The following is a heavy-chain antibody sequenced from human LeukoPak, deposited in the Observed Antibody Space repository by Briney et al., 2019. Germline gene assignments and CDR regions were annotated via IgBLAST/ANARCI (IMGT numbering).Heavy chain of an antibody. V-gene: IGHV1-2*02. Sequence: ASVKVSCKPAGYTFTGYYMHWVRQAPGQGLEWMGWINPNSGGTNDAQKFQGRVTMTRDTSISTAYMELSRLRSEDTAVYYCARERRGGSYAGPAFDIWGQGTMVTVS. CDR2: INPNSGGT. CDR3: ARERRGGSYAGPAFDI. D-gene: IGHD1-26*01. CDR1: GYTFTGYY. J-gene: IGHJ3*02.